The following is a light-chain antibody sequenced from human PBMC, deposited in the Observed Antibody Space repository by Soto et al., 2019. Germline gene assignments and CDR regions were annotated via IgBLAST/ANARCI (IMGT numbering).Light chain of an antibody. Sequence: DIQMPQSPSSLSASVGDRVTITCRASQSSSSYLNWYQQKPGKAPKLLIYAASSLQSGVPSRFSGSGSGTDFTLTISSLQPEDFATYYCQQSYSTPLTFGGGTKVDSK. CDR1: QSSSSY. CDR3: QQSYSTPLT. J-gene: IGKJ4*01. V-gene: IGKV1-39*01. CDR2: AAS.